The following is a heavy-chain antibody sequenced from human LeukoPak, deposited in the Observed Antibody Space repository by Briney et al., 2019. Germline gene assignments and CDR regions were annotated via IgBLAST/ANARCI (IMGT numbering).Heavy chain of an antibody. V-gene: IGHV3-48*03. CDR1: GFSFSSHE. J-gene: IGHJ4*02. D-gene: IGHD1/OR15-1a*01. CDR3: ARGEQLNYFAY. Sequence: GGSLRLSCAASGFSFSSHEMSWVRQAPGKGLEWVSYINRAGTTEEYADSVKGRFTISRDNAKNSLYLQMYSLRAEDTAVYYCARGEQLNYFAYWGQGTLVTVSS. CDR2: INRAGTTE.